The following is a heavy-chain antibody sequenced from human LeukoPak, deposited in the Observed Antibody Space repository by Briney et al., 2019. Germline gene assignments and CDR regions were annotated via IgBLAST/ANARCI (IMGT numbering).Heavy chain of an antibody. CDR1: GFTFDNYA. V-gene: IGHV3-9*01. J-gene: IGHJ4*02. CDR3: AKSVGYSGSYLVDY. Sequence: QPGRSLRLSCAASGFTFDNYAMHWVRQAPGKGLEWVSGIGWNSGTIGYADSVKGRFTISRDNSKNTLYLQMNSLRAEDTAVYYCAKSVGYSGSYLVDYWGQGTLVTVSS. D-gene: IGHD1-26*01. CDR2: IGWNSGTI.